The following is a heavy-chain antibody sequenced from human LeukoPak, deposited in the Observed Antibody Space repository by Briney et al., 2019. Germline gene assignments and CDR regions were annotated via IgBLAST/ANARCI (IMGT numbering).Heavy chain of an antibody. J-gene: IGHJ4*02. CDR2: INTYNGNT. CDR3: ARDLGEGARRDLDF. CDR1: GSRFSDYG. Sequence: ASVKVSCKTSGSRFSDYGISWVRQAPGQGLQWMGWINTYNGNTENAQSLQGRATMTIDTATATAYLELRSLVSDDTAVYYCARDLGEGARRDLDFWGQGTLVTVSS. D-gene: IGHD1-26*01. V-gene: IGHV1-18*01.